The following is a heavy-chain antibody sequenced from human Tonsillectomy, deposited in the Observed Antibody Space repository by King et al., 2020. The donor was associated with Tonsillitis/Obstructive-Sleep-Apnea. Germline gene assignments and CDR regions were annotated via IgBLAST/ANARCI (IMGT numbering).Heavy chain of an antibody. V-gene: IGHV3-13*01. CDR2: IGTAGDT. CDR1: GFTFSSYD. Sequence: VQLVESGGGLVQPGGSLRLSCAASGFTFSSYDMHWVRHATGKGLDWVSAIGTAGDTYYPGSVKGRFTISRENAKNSLYLQMNSLRAGDTAVYYCARTSGYCSGGSCFKEAFDIWGQGTMVTVSS. CDR3: ARTSGYCSGGSCFKEAFDI. J-gene: IGHJ3*02. D-gene: IGHD2-15*01.